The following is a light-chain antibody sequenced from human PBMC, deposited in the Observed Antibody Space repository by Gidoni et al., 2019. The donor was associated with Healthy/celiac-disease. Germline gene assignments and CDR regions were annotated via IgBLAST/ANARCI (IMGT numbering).Light chain of an antibody. Sequence: SSELTQPPSVSVSPGQTASIPCSGDKLGDKYACWYQQKPGQSPVLVIYQDSKRPSGIPERFSGSNSGNTATLTISGTQAMDEADYYCQAWDSSPYWVFGGGTKLTVL. CDR1: KLGDKY. J-gene: IGLJ3*02. CDR2: QDS. V-gene: IGLV3-1*01. CDR3: QAWDSSPYWV.